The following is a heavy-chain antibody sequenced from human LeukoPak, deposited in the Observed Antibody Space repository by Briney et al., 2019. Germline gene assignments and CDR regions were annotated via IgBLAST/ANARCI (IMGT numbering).Heavy chain of an antibody. Sequence: SETLSLTCTVSGGSISSYYWSWIRQPPGKGLEWIGYIYYSGSTNYNPSLKSRVTISVDPSKNQFSLKLRSMTAADTAVYYCARGNFGRCGAGSCYSAYWGQGTLVPVSS. J-gene: IGHJ4*02. CDR1: GGSISSYY. D-gene: IGHD2-15*01. V-gene: IGHV4-59*12. CDR3: ARGNFGRCGAGSCYSAY. CDR2: IYYSGST.